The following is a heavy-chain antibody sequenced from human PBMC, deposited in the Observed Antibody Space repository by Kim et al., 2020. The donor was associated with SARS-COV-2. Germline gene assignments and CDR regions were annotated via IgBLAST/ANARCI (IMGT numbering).Heavy chain of an antibody. CDR1: GGSISSSNW. V-gene: IGHV4-4*02. Sequence: SETLSLTCAVSGGSISSSNWWSWVRQPPGKGLEWIGEIYHSGSTNYNPSLKSRVTISVDKSKNQFSLKLSSVTAADTAVYYCAREGVSSWYGNGYWGQGTLVTVSS. D-gene: IGHD6-13*01. CDR2: IYHSGST. J-gene: IGHJ4*02. CDR3: AREGVSSWYGNGY.